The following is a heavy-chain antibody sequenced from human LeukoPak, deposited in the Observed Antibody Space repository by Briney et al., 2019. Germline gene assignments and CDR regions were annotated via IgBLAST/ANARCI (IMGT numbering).Heavy chain of an antibody. CDR3: ARVGSGSYWPNWFDP. CDR2: IYYSGST. CDR1: GGSISSGDYY. J-gene: IGHJ5*02. V-gene: IGHV4-30-4*01. Sequence: SETLSLTCTVSGGSISSGDYYWSWIRQPPGKGLEWIGYIYYSGSTYYNPSLKSRVTISVDTSKNQFSLKLSSVTAADTAVYYCARVGSGSYWPNWFDPWGQGTLVTVSS. D-gene: IGHD3-10*01.